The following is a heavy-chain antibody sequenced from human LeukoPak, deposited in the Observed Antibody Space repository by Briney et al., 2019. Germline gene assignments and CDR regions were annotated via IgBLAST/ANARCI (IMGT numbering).Heavy chain of an antibody. D-gene: IGHD3-10*01. Sequence: GGSLRLSCAASGFTFSSYGMYWVRQAPGKGLEWVAFIRYDGTNKYYADSVKGRFTISRDSSKNTLSLQMNSLRAEDTAVYYCAKDRRFRDLGSIDYWGQGTLVTVSS. J-gene: IGHJ4*02. CDR1: GFTFSSYG. CDR2: IRYDGTNK. CDR3: AKDRRFRDLGSIDY. V-gene: IGHV3-30*02.